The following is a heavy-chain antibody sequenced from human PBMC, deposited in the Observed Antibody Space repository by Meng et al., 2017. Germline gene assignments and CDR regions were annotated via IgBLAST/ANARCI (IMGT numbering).Heavy chain of an antibody. D-gene: IGHD3-22*01. V-gene: IGHV2-5*02. CDR3: AHSPLNYYDSSGYYYVFFDY. J-gene: IGHJ4*02. Sequence: SGPTLVKPTQTLTLTCTFSGFSLSTSGVGVGWIRQPPGNALEWLALIYWDDDKRYIPSLKSRLTITKDTSKNQVVITMTNMDPVDTATDYCAHSPLNYYDSSGYYYVFFDYWGQGTLVTVSS. CDR2: IYWDDDK. CDR1: GFSLSTSGVG.